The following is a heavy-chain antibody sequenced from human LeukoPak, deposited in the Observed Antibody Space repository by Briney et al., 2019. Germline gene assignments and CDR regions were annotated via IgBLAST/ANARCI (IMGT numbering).Heavy chain of an antibody. Sequence: GRSLRLSCAASGFTFSSYAMHWVRQAPGKGLEWVAVISYDGSKKYYADSVKGRFTISRDNSKNTLYLQMNSLRAEDTAVYYCARGGLAGNFDYWGQGTLVAVSS. CDR2: ISYDGSKK. D-gene: IGHD6-13*01. CDR3: ARGGLAGNFDY. J-gene: IGHJ4*02. V-gene: IGHV3-30-3*01. CDR1: GFTFSSYA.